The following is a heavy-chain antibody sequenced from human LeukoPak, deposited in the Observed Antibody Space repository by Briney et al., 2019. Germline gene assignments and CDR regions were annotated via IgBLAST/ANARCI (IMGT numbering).Heavy chain of an antibody. CDR1: GGSFSGYY. V-gene: IGHV4-34*01. J-gene: IGHJ1*01. CDR2: INHSGST. CDR3: ARGPPLPWGGWPSEYFQH. D-gene: IGHD6-19*01. Sequence: KSSETLSLTCAVYGGSFSGYYWSWIRQPPGKGLEWIGEINHSGSTNYNPSLKSRVTTSVDTSKNQFSLKLSSVTAADTAVYYCARGPPLPWGGWPSEYFQHWGQGTLVTVSS.